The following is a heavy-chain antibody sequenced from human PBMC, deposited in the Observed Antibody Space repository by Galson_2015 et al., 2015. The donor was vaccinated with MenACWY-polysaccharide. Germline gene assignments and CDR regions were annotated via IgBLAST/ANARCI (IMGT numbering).Heavy chain of an antibody. D-gene: IGHD7-27*01. V-gene: IGHV3-7*03. CDR3: ATQAWGRSDY. CDR2: IKGDGSET. CDR1: GLTFSSHW. Sequence: SLRLSCAASGLTFSSHWMSWVRQAPGKGLEWVANIKGDGSETYYVESMKGRFTISRDNAKNSLYLQMNSLRVEDTAVYYCATQAWGRSDYWGQGALVTVSS. J-gene: IGHJ4*02.